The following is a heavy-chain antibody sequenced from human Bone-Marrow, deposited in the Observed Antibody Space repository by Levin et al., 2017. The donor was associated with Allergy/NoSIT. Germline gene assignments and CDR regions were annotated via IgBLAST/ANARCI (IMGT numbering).Heavy chain of an antibody. D-gene: IGHD1-14*01. V-gene: IGHV3-30*18. CDR2: ISHDGSSE. CDR3: AKVLVGITNYLDY. CDR1: GFTFSNSA. J-gene: IGHJ4*02. Sequence: GGSLRLSCAASGFTFSNSAMHWVRQAPGKGLEWVAFISHDGSSEDYADSVKGRFTISRDNPKRTMYLQMNSLRSDDTAVYYCAKVLVGITNYLDYWGPGTLVIVSS.